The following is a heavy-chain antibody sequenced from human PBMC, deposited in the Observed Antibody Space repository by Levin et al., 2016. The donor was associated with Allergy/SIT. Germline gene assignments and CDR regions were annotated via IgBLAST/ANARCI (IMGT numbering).Heavy chain of an antibody. J-gene: IGHJ4*02. CDR1: GFTVSSNY. CDR3: ARHAMPDY. D-gene: IGHD2-2*01. V-gene: IGHV3-66*02. CDR2: IYSGGST. Sequence: GESLKISCAASGFTVSSNYMSWVRQAPGKGLEWVSVIYSGGSTYYADSVKGRFTISRDNSKNTLYLQMNSLRAEDTAVYYCARHAMPDYWGQGTLVTVSS.